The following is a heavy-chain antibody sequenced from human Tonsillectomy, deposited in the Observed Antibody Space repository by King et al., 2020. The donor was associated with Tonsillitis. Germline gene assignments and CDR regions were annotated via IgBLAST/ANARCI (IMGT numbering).Heavy chain of an antibody. CDR1: GFTFSSYG. CDR3: AREGPLLRYFDWQYYYYGMDV. Sequence: VQLVQSGGGVVQPGRSLRLSCAASGFTFSSYGMHWVRQAPGKGLEWVAVISXXXSNKYYADSVKGRFTISRDNSKNTLYLQMNSLRAEDTAVYYCAREGPLLRYFDWQYYYYGMDVWGQGTTVTVSS. V-gene: IGHV3-33*05. CDR2: ISXXXSNK. J-gene: IGHJ6*02. D-gene: IGHD3-9*01.